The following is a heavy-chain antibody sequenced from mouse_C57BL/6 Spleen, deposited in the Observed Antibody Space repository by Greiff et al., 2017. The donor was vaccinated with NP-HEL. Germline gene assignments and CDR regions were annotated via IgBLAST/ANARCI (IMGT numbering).Heavy chain of an antibody. CDR1: GYTFTSYW. CDR3: ARGGVATVGFDY. J-gene: IGHJ2*01. D-gene: IGHD1-1*01. CDR2: IDPSDSYT. V-gene: IGHV1-69*01. Sequence: QVQLQQPGAELVMPGASVKLSCKASGYTFTSYWMHWVKQRPGQGLEWIGEIDPSDSYTNYNQKFKGKSTLTVDKSSSTAYMQLSSLTSEDSAVYYCARGGVATVGFDYWGQGTTLTVSA.